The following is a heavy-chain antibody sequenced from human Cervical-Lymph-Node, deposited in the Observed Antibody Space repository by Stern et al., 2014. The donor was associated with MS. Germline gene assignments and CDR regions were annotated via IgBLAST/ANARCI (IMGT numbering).Heavy chain of an antibody. CDR3: ARGGAVAAHFDY. J-gene: IGHJ4*02. Sequence: QVQLQESGPGLVKPSGTLSLTCAVSGGSISSSNWGSWVRQPPGKGLEWLGEIYHSGSTNYNPSLTSRVTISVDKSKNQFSLRLSSVAAADTAVYYCARGGAVAAHFDYWGQGTLVTVSS. CDR2: IYHSGST. CDR1: GGSISSSNW. D-gene: IGHD6-19*01. V-gene: IGHV4-4*02.